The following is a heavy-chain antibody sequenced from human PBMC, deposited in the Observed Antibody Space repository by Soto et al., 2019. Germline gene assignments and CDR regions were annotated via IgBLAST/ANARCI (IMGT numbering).Heavy chain of an antibody. CDR1: GFTFSSHW. J-gene: IGHJ4*02. V-gene: IGHV3-74*01. D-gene: IGHD3-16*02. CDR3: VRGHVRGNDRHFDY. Sequence: EVQLAESGGGLVQPGGSLRLSCAASGFTFSSHWMHWVRQAPGKGLVWVSRIIGDGNEITYADSVKGRFTISRDNAKNTVILQMNSLRAEDTAVYYRVRGHVRGNDRHFDYWGQGTLVTVSS. CDR2: IIGDGNEI.